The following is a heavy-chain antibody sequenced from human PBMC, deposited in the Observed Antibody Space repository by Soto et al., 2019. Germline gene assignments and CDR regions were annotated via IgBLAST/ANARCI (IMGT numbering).Heavy chain of an antibody. CDR3: TTDVNHYNWFDP. V-gene: IGHV1-24*01. CDR2: FDPEDGET. CDR1: GYTLTELS. J-gene: IGHJ5*02. Sequence: ASVKVSCKVSGYTLTELSMHWVRQAPGKGLEWMGGFDPEDGETIYAQKFQGRVTMTEDTSTDTAYMELSSLRSEDTAVYYCTTDVNHYNWFDPWGQGTLVTVSS.